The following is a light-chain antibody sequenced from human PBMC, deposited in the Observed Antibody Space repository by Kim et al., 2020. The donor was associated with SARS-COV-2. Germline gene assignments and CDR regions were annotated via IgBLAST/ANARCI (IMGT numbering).Light chain of an antibody. CDR2: TTS. J-gene: IGKJ5*01. CDR3: QQVNSYTRFT. CDR1: QDFGSY. V-gene: IGKV1-9*01. Sequence: SVGDRVTITCQARQDFGSYLAWFQQKPGKAPKLLIYTTSTLQSGVPLRFSGSGSGTEFTLTISSLQPEDFATYYWQQVNSYTRFTFGQGPRLEIK.